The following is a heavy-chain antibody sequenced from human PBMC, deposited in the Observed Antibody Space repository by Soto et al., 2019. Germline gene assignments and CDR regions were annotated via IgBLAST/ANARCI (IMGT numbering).Heavy chain of an antibody. V-gene: IGHV1-3*01. D-gene: IGHD2-2*01. J-gene: IGHJ6*02. Sequence: ASVKVSCKASGYTFRDYPVHWVRQAPGQKLEWMEWINGDDGRTRYSQNFQGRVTFTRDTSAKTAYMEVGSLRFEDTAVYYCARDGGGRVPAASFYFFFGLDVWGQGTTVTVSS. CDR3: ARDGGGRVPAASFYFFFGLDV. CDR1: GYTFRDYP. CDR2: INGDDGRT.